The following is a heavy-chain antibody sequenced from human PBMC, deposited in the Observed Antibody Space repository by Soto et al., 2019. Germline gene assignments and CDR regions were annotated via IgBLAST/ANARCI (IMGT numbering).Heavy chain of an antibody. J-gene: IGHJ6*03. CDR3: VRDFGWYFRSGYMDV. CDR1: GFDFSSYS. Sequence: EVQLVESGGGLVKPGGSLRLSCAASGFDFSSYSMNWVRQAPGTGLEWVSSINEDSSYIYYAHSLRGRFTISRDNAKESLYLQMNSLVDEDAAGYYCVRDFGWYFRSGYMDVWGDGATVTVSS. V-gene: IGHV3-21*02. CDR2: INEDSSYI. D-gene: IGHD3-3*01.